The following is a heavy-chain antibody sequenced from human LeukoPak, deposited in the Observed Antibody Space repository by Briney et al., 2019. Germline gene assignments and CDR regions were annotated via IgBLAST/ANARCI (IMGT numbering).Heavy chain of an antibody. J-gene: IGHJ5*02. CDR3: ARVRVGAKGWFDP. CDR1: GYTFTGYY. D-gene: IGHD1-26*01. Sequence: GASVKVSCKASGYTFTGYYMHWVRQAPGQGLEWMGWINPNSGGTNYAQKFQGRVTMTRDTSISTAYMELSRLRSDDTAVYYCARVRVGAKGWFDPWGQGTLVTVSS. CDR2: INPNSGGT. V-gene: IGHV1-2*02.